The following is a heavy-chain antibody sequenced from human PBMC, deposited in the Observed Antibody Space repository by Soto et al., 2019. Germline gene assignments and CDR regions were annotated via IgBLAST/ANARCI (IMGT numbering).Heavy chain of an antibody. D-gene: IGHD3-3*01. CDR1: GGSVSSGSYY. Sequence: SETLSLSCTVSGGSVSSGSYYWSWIRQPPGKGLEWIGYIYYSGSTNYNPSLKSRVTISVDTSKNQFSLKLSSVTAADTVVYYCARGGYYDFWSGYYTDYWGQGTLVTVSS. J-gene: IGHJ4*02. CDR2: IYYSGST. CDR3: ARGGYYDFWSGYYTDY. V-gene: IGHV4-61*01.